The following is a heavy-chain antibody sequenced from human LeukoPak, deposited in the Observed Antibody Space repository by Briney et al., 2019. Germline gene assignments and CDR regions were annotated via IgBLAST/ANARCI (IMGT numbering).Heavy chain of an antibody. D-gene: IGHD6-6*01. CDR3: ARGYSIVHAFDI. CDR2: VDPEDGET. V-gene: IGHV1-69-2*01. CDR1: GYTFTDYY. Sequence: ASVKVSCKVSGYTFTDYYMHWVQQAPGKGLEWMGLVDPEDGETIYAEKFQGRVTITADTSTDTAYMELRSLRSDDTAVYYCARGYSIVHAFDIWGQGTMVTVSS. J-gene: IGHJ3*02.